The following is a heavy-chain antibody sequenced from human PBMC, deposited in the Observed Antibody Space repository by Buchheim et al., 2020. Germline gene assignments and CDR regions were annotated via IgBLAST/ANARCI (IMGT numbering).Heavy chain of an antibody. CDR2: IYHSGST. D-gene: IGHD5-24*01. V-gene: IGHV4-30-2*01. CDR3: AGGPGWLQFFDY. CDR1: GGSISSGGYS. Sequence: QVQLQQWGAGLLKPSETLSLTCAVSGGSISSGGYSWSWIRQPPGKGLEWIGYIYHSGSTYYNPSLKSRVTISVDRSKNQFSLKLSSVTAADTAVYYCAGGPGWLQFFDYWGQGTL. J-gene: IGHJ4*02.